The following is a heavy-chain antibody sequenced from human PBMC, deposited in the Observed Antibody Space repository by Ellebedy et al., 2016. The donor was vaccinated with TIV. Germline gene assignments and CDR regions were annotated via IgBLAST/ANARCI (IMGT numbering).Heavy chain of an antibody. V-gene: IGHV4-39*01. Sequence: MPSETLSLTCTVSGGSISSSSYYWGWIRQPPGTGLEWIGSIYYSGSTYYNPSLKSRVTISVDTSKNQFSLKLSSVTAAATAVYYCARHQKGSSWYGCWFDPWGQGTLVTVSS. CDR3: ARHQKGSSWYGCWFDP. CDR1: GGSISSSSYY. J-gene: IGHJ5*02. D-gene: IGHD6-13*01. CDR2: IYYSGST.